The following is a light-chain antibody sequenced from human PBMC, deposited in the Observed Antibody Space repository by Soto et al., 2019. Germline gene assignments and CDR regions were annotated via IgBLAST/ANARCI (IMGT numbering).Light chain of an antibody. CDR3: QQYGTSAPIP. V-gene: IGKV3-20*01. J-gene: IGKJ5*01. CDR1: QSVSSNY. CDR2: GAS. Sequence: EIVLTQSPGTLSLSPGEWATLSCRASQSVSSNYLAWYQHKPGQAPRLLIYGASSRATGISDRFSGSGSGTDFTLTISSLEPEDFAIYYCQQYGTSAPIPFGQGTRLE.